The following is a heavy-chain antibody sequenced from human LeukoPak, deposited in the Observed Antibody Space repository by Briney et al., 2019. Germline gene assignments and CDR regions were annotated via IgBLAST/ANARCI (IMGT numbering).Heavy chain of an antibody. D-gene: IGHD2-2*01. CDR3: AREAPAAMAPYDY. CDR1: GFTFSDYY. V-gene: IGHV3-11*04. J-gene: IGHJ4*02. CDR2: ISSSGSTI. Sequence: GGSLRLSCAASGFTFSDYYMSWIRQAPGKGLEWLSYISSSGSTIYYADSVKGRFTISRDNAKNSLYLQMNSLRAEDTAVYYCAREAPAAMAPYDYWGQGTLVTVSS.